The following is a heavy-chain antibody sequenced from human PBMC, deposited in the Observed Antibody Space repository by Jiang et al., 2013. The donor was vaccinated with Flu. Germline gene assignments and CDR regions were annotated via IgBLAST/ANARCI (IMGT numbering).Heavy chain of an antibody. CDR1: GGTFSSYA. D-gene: IGHD4-23*01. J-gene: IGHJ2*01. Sequence: SGAEVKKPGSSVKVSCKASGGTFSSYAISWVRQAPGQGLEWMGGIIPIFGTANYAQKFQGRVTITADESTSTAYMELSSLRSEDTAVYYCARVGAAVVSTYWYFDLWGRGTLVTVSS. CDR3: ARVGAAVVSTYWYFDL. CDR2: IIPIFGTA. V-gene: IGHV1-69*01.